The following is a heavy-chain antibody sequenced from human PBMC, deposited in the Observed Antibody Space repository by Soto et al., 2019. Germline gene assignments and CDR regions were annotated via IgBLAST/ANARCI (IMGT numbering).Heavy chain of an antibody. V-gene: IGHV3-30-3*01. J-gene: IGHJ4*02. D-gene: IGHD4-17*01. CDR2: ISYDGSNK. CDR1: GFTFSSYA. CDR3: ARGRPDYGDYSYYFDY. Sequence: GGSLRLSCAASGFTFSSYAMHWVRQAPGKGLEWVAVISYDGSNKYYADSVKGRFTISRDNSKNTLYLQMNSLRAEDTAVYYCARGRPDYGDYSYYFDYWGQGTLVTVSS.